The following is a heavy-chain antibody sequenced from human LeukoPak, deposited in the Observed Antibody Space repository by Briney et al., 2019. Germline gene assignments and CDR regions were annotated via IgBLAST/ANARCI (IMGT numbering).Heavy chain of an antibody. Sequence: GASVTVSCKASGGTFSSYAISWVRQAPGQGLEWMGRLIPILGIADYAQKFQGRVTITADKSTSTAYMELSSMRSEDTAVYYCARDDTYYYDSSGYYSSPGYYYYGMDVWGQGTTVTVSS. V-gene: IGHV1-69*04. D-gene: IGHD3-22*01. CDR1: GGTFSSYA. CDR2: LIPILGIA. J-gene: IGHJ6*02. CDR3: ARDDTYYYDSSGYYSSPGYYYYGMDV.